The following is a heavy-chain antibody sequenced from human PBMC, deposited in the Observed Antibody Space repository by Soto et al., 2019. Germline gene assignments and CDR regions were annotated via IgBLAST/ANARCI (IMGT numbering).Heavy chain of an antibody. CDR2: MNPNSGNT. J-gene: IGHJ2*01. CDR3: ARGRGSGEYGDYEWYFDL. D-gene: IGHD4-17*01. Sequence: QVQLVQSGAEVKKPGASVKVSCKASGYTFTSYDINWVRQATGQGLEWMGWMNPNSGNTGYAQKXQGRVTMTRTXXIXTXXMELSSLRSEDTAVYYCARGRGSGEYGDYEWYFDLWGRGTLVTVSS. CDR1: GYTFTSYD. V-gene: IGHV1-8*01.